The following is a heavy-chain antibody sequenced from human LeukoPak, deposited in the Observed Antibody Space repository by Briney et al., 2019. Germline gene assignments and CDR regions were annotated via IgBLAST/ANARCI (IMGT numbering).Heavy chain of an antibody. J-gene: IGHJ4*02. Sequence: GSSVKVSCKASGGTFSSYAISWVRQAPGQGLEWVGRIIPILGIANYAQKFQGRVTITADKSTSTAYMELRSLRSDDTAVYYCAREGRGFGVVIETGDYWGQGTLVTVSS. D-gene: IGHD3-3*01. V-gene: IGHV1-69*04. CDR3: AREGRGFGVVIETGDY. CDR2: IIPILGIA. CDR1: GGTFSSYA.